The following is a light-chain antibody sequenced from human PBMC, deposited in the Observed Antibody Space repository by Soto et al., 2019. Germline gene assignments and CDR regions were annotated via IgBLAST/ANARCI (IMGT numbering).Light chain of an antibody. J-gene: IGKJ1*01. Sequence: EIVMTQSPGTLSLSTGERATLSCRASQSVSSSYLAWYQQKPGQAPRLLIYGASSRATGIPDRFSGSGSGTDFTLTISRLEPEDFAVYYCQQYGSVSWTFGQGTKVDI. CDR1: QSVSSSY. V-gene: IGKV3-20*01. CDR2: GAS. CDR3: QQYGSVSWT.